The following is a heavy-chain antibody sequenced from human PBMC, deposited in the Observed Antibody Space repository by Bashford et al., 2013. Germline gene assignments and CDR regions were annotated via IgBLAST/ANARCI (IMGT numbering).Heavy chain of an antibody. CDR1: TYILNNHW. Sequence: VASVKVSCKASTYILNNHWLHWVRQAPGQGLEWMGIXNPSGGSTSYAQKFQGRVTMTRDTSTSTVYMELSSLRSEDTAVYYCALENFWSGYGFDYWGQGTLVTVSS. CDR3: ALENFWSGYGFDY. J-gene: IGHJ4*02. V-gene: IGHV1-46*02. CDR2: XNPSGGST. D-gene: IGHD3-3*01.